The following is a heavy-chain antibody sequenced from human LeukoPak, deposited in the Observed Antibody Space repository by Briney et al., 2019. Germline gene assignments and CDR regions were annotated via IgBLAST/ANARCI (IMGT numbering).Heavy chain of an antibody. CDR1: GVTFSNAK. CDR2: IKSKTDGGTT. CDR3: SGGGERGNYLHY. D-gene: IGHD3-3*01. Sequence: GGSLRLSCAASGVTFSNAKMSWARQAPGKGLEWVGRIKSKTDGGTTDYAAPVKGRFTISRDDSKNTLYLPMITLETKDTAVYYCSGGGERGNYLHYWGQGTLVTVSS. J-gene: IGHJ4*02. V-gene: IGHV3-15*01.